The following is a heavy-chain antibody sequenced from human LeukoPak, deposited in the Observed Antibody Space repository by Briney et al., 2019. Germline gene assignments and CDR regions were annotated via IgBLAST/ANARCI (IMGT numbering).Heavy chain of an antibody. J-gene: IGHJ4*02. Sequence: GGSLRLSCAASEFTFSSHWMYWVRQAPGKGLVWVARLSGDGGTTRHADSVKGRFTISRDNAKNTPYLQMNSLRVEDTALYYCARGIESSRSVAIDLWGQGTLVAVSS. CDR3: ARGIESSRSVAIDL. CDR2: LSGDGGTT. D-gene: IGHD6-13*01. V-gene: IGHV3-74*01. CDR1: EFTFSSHW.